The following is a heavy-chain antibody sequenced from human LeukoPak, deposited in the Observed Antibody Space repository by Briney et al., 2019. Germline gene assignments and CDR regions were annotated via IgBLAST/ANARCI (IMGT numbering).Heavy chain of an antibody. Sequence: SETLTLTCTVSGGSISSYYWNWIRQPPRKGLEWIGYIYYSGSTNYNPSLKSRVTISVDTSKNQFSLKLSSVTAADTAVYYCARLGAYYDILTGYSPLSWFDPWGQGTLVTVSS. J-gene: IGHJ5*02. V-gene: IGHV4-59*08. CDR1: GGSISSYY. CDR2: IYYSGST. D-gene: IGHD3-9*01. CDR3: ARLGAYYDILTGYSPLSWFDP.